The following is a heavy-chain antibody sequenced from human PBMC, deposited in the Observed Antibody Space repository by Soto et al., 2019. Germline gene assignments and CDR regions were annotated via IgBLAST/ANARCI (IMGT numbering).Heavy chain of an antibody. D-gene: IGHD4-4*01. CDR3: AKDSDNNDYKYYFDH. CDR1: GFTFGSHT. CDR2: FSSGGNI. J-gene: IGHJ4*02. V-gene: IGHV3-23*01. Sequence: EVQLLESGGGLIQPGGSLRLSCAASGFTFGSHTMSWVRQAPGKGLEWVSIFSSGGNIYYAASVKGRFTISRDNSKNTLYLQMHSLRAEDTAVYYCAKDSDNNDYKYYFDHWGQGTLVTVSS.